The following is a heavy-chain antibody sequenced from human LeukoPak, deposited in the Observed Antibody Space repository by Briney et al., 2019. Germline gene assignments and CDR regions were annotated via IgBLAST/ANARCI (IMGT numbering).Heavy chain of an antibody. J-gene: IGHJ4*02. CDR3: ARTGLSCGWDY. CDR1: GASISSGRYY. V-gene: IGHV4-61*02. Sequence: SQTLSLTCTVSGASISSGRYYWIWIRQPAGKALEWLGRIYTSGITNYNPSLRTRLPISIHRSKNQFSLKLTSVTSADASVYYCARTGLSCGWDYWGQGTLVTVSS. CDR2: IYTSGIT.